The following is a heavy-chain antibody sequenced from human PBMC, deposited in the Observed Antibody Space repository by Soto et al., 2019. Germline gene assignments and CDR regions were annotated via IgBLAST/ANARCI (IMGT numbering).Heavy chain of an antibody. D-gene: IGHD3-9*01. Sequence: ASVKVSCKASGGTFSSYAISWVRQAPGQGLEWMGGIIPIFGTANYAQKFQGRVTITADESTSTAYMELSSLRSEDTAVYYCARGDQYYDILTGYYRSEDLYYFDYWGQGTLVTVSS. CDR3: ARGDQYYDILTGYYRSEDLYYFDY. J-gene: IGHJ4*02. V-gene: IGHV1-69*13. CDR2: IIPIFGTA. CDR1: GGTFSSYA.